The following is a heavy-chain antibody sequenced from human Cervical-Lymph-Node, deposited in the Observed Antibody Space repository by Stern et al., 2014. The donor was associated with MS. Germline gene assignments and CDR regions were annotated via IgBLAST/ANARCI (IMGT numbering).Heavy chain of an antibody. D-gene: IGHD1-26*01. CDR2: SYYVES. J-gene: IGHJ3*02. V-gene: IGHV4-31*03. CDR3: ARGGSKYGAEAFDI. CDR1: GASIASGGYY. Sequence: VQLVESGPGLVKPSQTLSLTCTVSGASIASGGYYWMWSRPHPGMVLEWLGHSYYVESIYNPSLKSRVTISEDTSATQLSLRLSSVTAADTAVYYCARGGSKYGAEAFDIWGQGTMVTVS.